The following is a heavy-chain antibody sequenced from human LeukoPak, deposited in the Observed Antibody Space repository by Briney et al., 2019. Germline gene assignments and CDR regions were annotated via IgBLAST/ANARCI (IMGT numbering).Heavy chain of an antibody. D-gene: IGHD4-17*01. CDR3: AKADYGDYYFDY. J-gene: IGHJ4*02. CDR1: GFTFSSYW. CDR2: INSDGSST. V-gene: IGHV3-74*01. Sequence: GGSLRLSCAASGFTFSSYWMHWVRQAPGKGLVWVSRINSDGSSTSYADSVKGRFTISRDNAKNTLYLQMNSLRAEDMALYYCAKADYGDYYFDYWGQGTLVTVSS.